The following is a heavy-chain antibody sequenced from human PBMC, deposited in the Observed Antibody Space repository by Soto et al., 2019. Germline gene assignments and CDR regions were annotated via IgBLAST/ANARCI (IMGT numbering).Heavy chain of an antibody. D-gene: IGHD2-2*02. CDR3: ATLYLADAETFDI. V-gene: IGHV2-5*02. J-gene: IGHJ3*02. CDR2: IFWDDDE. Sequence: QITLKESGPTLVQPTQTLTLTCTFSGFSVTTNGVGVGWIRQPPGKALEWLALIFWDDDERYSPSLKNRVTTPKDTSKKQGVLKMTNLDPVATATYFCATLYLADAETFDIGGQGTLVTVSS. CDR1: GFSVTTNGVG.